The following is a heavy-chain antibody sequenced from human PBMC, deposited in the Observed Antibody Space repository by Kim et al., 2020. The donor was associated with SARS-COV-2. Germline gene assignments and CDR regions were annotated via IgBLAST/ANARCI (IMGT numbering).Heavy chain of an antibody. CDR2: IYYSGST. CDR1: GGSISSSSYY. D-gene: IGHD3-9*01. Sequence: SETLSLTCTVSGGSISSSSYYWGWIRQPPGKGLEWIGSIYYSGSTYYNPSLKSRVTISVDTSKNQFSLKLSSVTAADTAVYYCARQPSDDILTGSQRIYYYYGMDVWGQGTTVTVSS. V-gene: IGHV4-39*01. J-gene: IGHJ6*02. CDR3: ARQPSDDILTGSQRIYYYYGMDV.